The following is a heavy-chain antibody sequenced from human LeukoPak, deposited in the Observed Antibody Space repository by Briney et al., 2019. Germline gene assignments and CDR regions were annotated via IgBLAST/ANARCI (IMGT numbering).Heavy chain of an antibody. CDR1: GFTFSSYS. D-gene: IGHD6-13*01. CDR2: ISSSSSYI. CDR3: ARASRAAVTNFDY. J-gene: IGHJ4*02. Sequence: GGSLRLSCAASGFTFSSYSMNWVRQAPGKGLEWVSSISSSSSYIYYADSVKGRFTISRDNAKNSLYPQMNSLRAEDTAVYYCARASRAAVTNFDYWGQGTLVTVSS. V-gene: IGHV3-21*01.